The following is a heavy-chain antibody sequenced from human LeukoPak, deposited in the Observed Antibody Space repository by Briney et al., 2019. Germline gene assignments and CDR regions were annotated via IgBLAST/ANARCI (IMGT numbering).Heavy chain of an antibody. CDR2: ISSSGSTI. CDR1: GFTFSDYY. V-gene: IGHV3-11*04. J-gene: IGHJ4*02. Sequence: GGSLRLSCATSGFTFSDYYMSWIRQAPGKGLEWVSYISSSGSTIYYADSVKGRLTISRDNAEKSVYLQMNSLRAEDTAVYYCARDRPRIVVVTGTFDYWGQGTLVTVSS. CDR3: ARDRPRIVVVTGTFDY. D-gene: IGHD2-21*02.